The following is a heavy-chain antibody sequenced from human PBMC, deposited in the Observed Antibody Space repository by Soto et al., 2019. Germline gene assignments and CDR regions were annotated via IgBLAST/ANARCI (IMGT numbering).Heavy chain of an antibody. Sequence: ASVKVSCKASGYTFTRYAMHWVRQAPGQRLEWMGWINAGNGNTKYSQKFQGRVTITRDTSASTAYMELSSLRSEDTAVYYCARVSILAARQPFDYWGQGTLVTVSS. D-gene: IGHD6-6*01. J-gene: IGHJ4*02. CDR1: GYTFTRYA. CDR3: ARVSILAARQPFDY. V-gene: IGHV1-3*01. CDR2: INAGNGNT.